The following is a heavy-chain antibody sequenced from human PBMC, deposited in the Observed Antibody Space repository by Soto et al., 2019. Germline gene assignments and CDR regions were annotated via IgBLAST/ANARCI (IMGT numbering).Heavy chain of an antibody. D-gene: IGHD3-3*01. CDR3: ARDPYDRVPYGPNWFDP. CDR1: GFTFSSYS. V-gene: IGHV3-21*01. Sequence: GGSLRLSCAASGFTFSSYSMNWVRQAPGKGLEWVSSISSSSYIYYADSVKGRFTISRDNAKNSLYLQMNSLRAEDTAVYYCARDPYDRVPYGPNWFDPWGQGTLVTV. J-gene: IGHJ5*02. CDR2: ISSSSYI.